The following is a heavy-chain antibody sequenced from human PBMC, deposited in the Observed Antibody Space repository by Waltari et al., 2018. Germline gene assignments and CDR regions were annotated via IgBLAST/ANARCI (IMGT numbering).Heavy chain of an antibody. CDR2: IYYSGST. CDR3: ARYPAMTIMLWYFDL. D-gene: IGHD2-8*01. CDR1: GGSISSSRYY. Sequence: QLQLQESGPGLVKPSETLSLTCTVSGGSISSSRYYWGWIRQPPGKGLEWIGGIYYSGSTYYNPSLKSRVTISVDTSKNQFSLKLSSVTAADTAVYYCARYPAMTIMLWYFDLWGRGTLVTVSS. V-gene: IGHV4-39*01. J-gene: IGHJ2*01.